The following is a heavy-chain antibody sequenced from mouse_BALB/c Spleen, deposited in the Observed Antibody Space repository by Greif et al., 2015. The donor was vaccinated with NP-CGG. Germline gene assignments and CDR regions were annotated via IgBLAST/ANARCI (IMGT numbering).Heavy chain of an antibody. Sequence: EVKLVESGGDLVKPGGSLKLSCAASGFTFSSYGMSWVRQTPDKRLEWVATISSGGSYTYYPDSVKGRFTISRDNAKNTLYLQMSSLKSEDTAMYYCARHGNYLMDYWGRGTSVTVSS. CDR1: GFTFSSYG. D-gene: IGHD2-1*01. J-gene: IGHJ4*01. CDR3: ARHGNYLMDY. CDR2: ISSGGSYT. V-gene: IGHV5-6*01.